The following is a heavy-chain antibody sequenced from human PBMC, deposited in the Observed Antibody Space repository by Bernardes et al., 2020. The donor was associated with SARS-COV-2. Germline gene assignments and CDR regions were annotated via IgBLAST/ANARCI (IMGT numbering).Heavy chain of an antibody. CDR3: ARAEWLESPLDY. CDR1: GFTVSSNY. V-gene: IGHV3-66*01. J-gene: IGHJ4*02. D-gene: IGHD5-12*01. Sequence: GGSLRLSCAASGFTVSSNYMSWVRQAPGKGLEWVSVIYSGGSTYYADSVKGRFTISRDNSKNTLYLQMNSLRAEDTAVYYCARAEWLESPLDYWGQGTLVTVSS. CDR2: IYSGGST.